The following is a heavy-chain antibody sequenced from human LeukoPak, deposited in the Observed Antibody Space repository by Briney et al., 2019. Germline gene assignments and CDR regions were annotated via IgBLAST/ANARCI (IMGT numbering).Heavy chain of an antibody. CDR3: ARGPWMTTVTTGRGLDF. Sequence: PSETLPLTCTVSGGSISSSSYYWGWSRQPPGKGLEWIGSIYYSGSTYYNPSLKSRVTISVDTSKNQFSLKLSSVTAADTAVYYCARGPWMTTVTTGRGLDFWGQGTLVTVSS. D-gene: IGHD4-17*01. J-gene: IGHJ4*02. CDR2: IYYSGST. V-gene: IGHV4-39*07. CDR1: GGSISSSSYY.